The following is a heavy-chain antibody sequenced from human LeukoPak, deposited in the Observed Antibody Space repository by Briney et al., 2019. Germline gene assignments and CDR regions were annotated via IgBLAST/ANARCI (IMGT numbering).Heavy chain of an antibody. D-gene: IGHD3-16*01. CDR1: GFIFSSYD. CDR2: ISYDGSNK. V-gene: IGHV3-30-3*01. J-gene: IGHJ3*02. CDR3: ARDEAGDLGAFDI. Sequence: GGSLRLSCAASGFIFSSYDMHWVRQAPGKGLEWVAVISYDGSNKYYADSVKGRFTISRDNAKNSLSLQMNGLRAEDTAVYYCARDEAGDLGAFDIWGQGTMVTVSS.